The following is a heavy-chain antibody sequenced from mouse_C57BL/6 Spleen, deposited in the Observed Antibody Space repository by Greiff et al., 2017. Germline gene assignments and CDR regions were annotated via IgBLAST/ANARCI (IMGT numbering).Heavy chain of an antibody. D-gene: IGHD2-10*01. Sequence: EVKLVGPGGGLVKPGGSLKLSCAASGFIFSDYGMHWVRRAPEKGLEWVAYISRGSSTIYYAATVKGRFTISRDNAKNTLFLQMTSLRSEETAMYYCARASYFNGAMDYWGQGTSVTDSS. CDR1: GFIFSDYG. CDR3: ARASYFNGAMDY. CDR2: ISRGSSTI. J-gene: IGHJ4*01. V-gene: IGHV5-17*01.